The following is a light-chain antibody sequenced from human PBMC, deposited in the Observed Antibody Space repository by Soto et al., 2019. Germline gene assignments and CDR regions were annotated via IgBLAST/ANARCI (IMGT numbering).Light chain of an antibody. V-gene: IGKV3-20*01. Sequence: EIVLTQSPGTLSLSPEERATLSCRASQSVSSSYLAWYQQKSGQAPRLLIYGASSRATGIPDRFSGSGSGTDFTLTISRLEPEDFAVYYCQHYGSSPRWTVGQGTKVDI. J-gene: IGKJ1*01. CDR1: QSVSSSY. CDR2: GAS. CDR3: QHYGSSPRWT.